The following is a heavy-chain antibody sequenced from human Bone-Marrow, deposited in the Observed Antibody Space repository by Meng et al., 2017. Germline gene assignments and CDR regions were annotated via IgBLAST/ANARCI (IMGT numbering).Heavy chain of an antibody. CDR3: ARGEGRQQLIRRPRFDP. J-gene: IGHJ5*02. D-gene: IGHD6-13*01. CDR1: GGSISSYY. V-gene: IGHV4-59*12. CDR2: IYYSGST. Sequence: GSLRLSCTVSGGSISSYYWSWIRQPPGKGLEWIGYIYYSGSTNYNPSLKSRVTISVDTSKNQFSLKLSSVTAADTAVYYCARGEGRQQLIRRPRFDPWGQGTLVTVSS.